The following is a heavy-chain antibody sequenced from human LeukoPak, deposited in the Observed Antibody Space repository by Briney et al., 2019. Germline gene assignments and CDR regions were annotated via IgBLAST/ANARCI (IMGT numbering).Heavy chain of an antibody. CDR3: ATQNVLRYFDGYFDY. CDR1: GYTLTELS. V-gene: IGHV1-24*01. CDR2: FDLEDGET. J-gene: IGHJ4*02. Sequence: GASVKVSCKVPGYTLTELSMHWVRQAPGKGLEWMGGFDLEDGETIYAQKFQGRVTMTEDTSTDTAYMELSSLRSEDTAVYYCATQNVLRYFDGYFDYWGQGTLVTVSS. D-gene: IGHD3-9*01.